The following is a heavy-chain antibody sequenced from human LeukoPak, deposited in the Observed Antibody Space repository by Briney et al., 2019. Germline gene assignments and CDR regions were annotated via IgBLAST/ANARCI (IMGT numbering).Heavy chain of an antibody. V-gene: IGHV1-46*01. CDR1: GYTFTSYY. D-gene: IGHD4-17*01. CDR3: AGGGSYVDYRFDY. CDR2: INPSGGNT. Sequence: ASVKVSCKASGYTFTSYYLHWVRQAPGQGLEWMGIINPSGGNTKYAQKFQDKVTMTRDTSTNTVYMELNSLRFEDTAIYYCAGGGSYVDYRFDYWGQGTLVTVSS. J-gene: IGHJ4*02.